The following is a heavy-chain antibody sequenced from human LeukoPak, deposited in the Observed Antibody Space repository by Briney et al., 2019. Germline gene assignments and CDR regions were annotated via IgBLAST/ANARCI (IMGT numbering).Heavy chain of an antibody. CDR2: TYYRSKWYN. Sequence: PSQTLSLTSAISGDSVSSNSAAWNSIRQSPSRGLEWQGRTYYRSKWYNDYAVSVKSRITINPDTSKNQFSLQLNSVAPEDTAVYYCARALNPLTGTYHFDYWGQGTLVTVSS. V-gene: IGHV6-1*01. CDR3: ARALNPLTGTYHFDY. J-gene: IGHJ4*02. CDR1: GDSVSSNSAA. D-gene: IGHD4/OR15-4a*01.